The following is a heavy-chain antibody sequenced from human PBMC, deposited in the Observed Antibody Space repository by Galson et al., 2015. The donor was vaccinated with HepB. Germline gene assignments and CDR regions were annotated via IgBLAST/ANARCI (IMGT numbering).Heavy chain of an antibody. CDR3: VRGTHYYDSSGYYVVGNWFDP. V-gene: IGHV1-69*06. Sequence: SVKVPCKASGGTFSSYAISWVRQAPGQGLEWMGGIIPIFGTANYAQKFQGRVTITADKSTSTAYMELSSLRSEDTAVYYCVRGTHYYDSSGYYVVGNWFDPWGQGTLVTVSS. CDR2: IIPIFGTA. CDR1: GGTFSSYA. J-gene: IGHJ5*02. D-gene: IGHD3-22*01.